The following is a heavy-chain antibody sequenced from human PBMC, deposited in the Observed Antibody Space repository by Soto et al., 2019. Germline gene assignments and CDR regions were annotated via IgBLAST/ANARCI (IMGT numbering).Heavy chain of an antibody. CDR3: ARVYSSGWYFSAFDI. J-gene: IGHJ3*02. CDR2: INAGNGNT. Sequence: EASVKVSCKASGYTFTIYAMHWVRQAPGQRLEWMGWINAGNGNTKYSQKFQGRVTITRDTSASTAYMELSSLRSEDTAVYYCARVYSSGWYFSAFDIWGQGTMVTVSS. CDR1: GYTFTIYA. D-gene: IGHD6-19*01. V-gene: IGHV1-3*01.